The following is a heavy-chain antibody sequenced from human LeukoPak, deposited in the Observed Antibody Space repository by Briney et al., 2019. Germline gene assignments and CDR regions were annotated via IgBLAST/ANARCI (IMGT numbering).Heavy chain of an antibody. Sequence: SETLSLTCGVSGGSISTYHWNWIRKPPGKGLEWIGYMQSTGNSKYSPSLKSRVAIFVDTSKNQVVLNLNSVTAADTAVYYCARDKQHSYGRYFDHWGQGMLVTVSS. J-gene: IGHJ4*02. CDR3: ARDKQHSYGRYFDH. CDR2: MQSTGNS. D-gene: IGHD5-18*01. V-gene: IGHV4-59*01. CDR1: GGSISTYH.